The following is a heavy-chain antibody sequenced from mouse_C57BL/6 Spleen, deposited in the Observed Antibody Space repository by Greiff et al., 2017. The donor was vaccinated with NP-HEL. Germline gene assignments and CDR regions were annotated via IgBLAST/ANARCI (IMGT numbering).Heavy chain of an antibody. D-gene: IGHD2-2*01. V-gene: IGHV5-4*01. CDR3: ARDGGYDEEAWFAY. Sequence: EVHLVESGGGLVKPGGSLKLSCAASGFTFSSYAMSWVRQTPEKRLEWVATISDGGSYTYYPDNVKGRFTISRDNAKNNLYLQMSHLKSEDTAMYYCARDGGYDEEAWFAYWGQGTLVTVSA. J-gene: IGHJ3*01. CDR2: ISDGGSYT. CDR1: GFTFSSYA.